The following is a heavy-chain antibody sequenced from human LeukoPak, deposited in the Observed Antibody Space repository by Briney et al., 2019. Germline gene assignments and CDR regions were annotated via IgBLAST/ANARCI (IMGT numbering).Heavy chain of an antibody. D-gene: IGHD2-2*01. CDR3: ARAQQAGRNCSSTSCSDFDY. CDR1: GGSISSGRHF. CDR2: IYTSGST. J-gene: IGHJ4*02. V-gene: IGHV4-61*02. Sequence: PSQTLSLTCTVSGGSISSGRHFWSWIRQPAGKGLEWIGRIYTSGSTNYNPSLTSRVTISVDTSGNQFSLKLSSVTAADTAVYFCARAQQAGRNCSSTSCSDFDYWGQGTLVTVSS.